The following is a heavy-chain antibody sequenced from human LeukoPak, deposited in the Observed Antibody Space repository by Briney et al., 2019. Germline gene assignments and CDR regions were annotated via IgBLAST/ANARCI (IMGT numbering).Heavy chain of an antibody. CDR1: GDSVSSNSAA. J-gene: IGHJ4*02. CDR3: ARVFYCSSTSCFLSFDY. CDR2: TYYRSKWYN. D-gene: IGHD2-2*01. V-gene: IGHV6-1*01. Sequence: SQTLSLTCAISGDSVSSNSAAWNWIRQSPSRGLEWLGRTYYRSKWYNDYAVSVKSRITINPDTSKNQFSLQLNSVTPEDTAVYYCARVFYCSSTSCFLSFDYWGQGTLVTVSS.